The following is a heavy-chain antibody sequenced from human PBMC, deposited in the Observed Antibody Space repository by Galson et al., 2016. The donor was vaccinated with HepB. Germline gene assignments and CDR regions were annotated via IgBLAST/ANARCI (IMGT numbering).Heavy chain of an antibody. J-gene: IGHJ4*02. CDR1: GFIFSSYA. D-gene: IGHD3-22*01. V-gene: IGHV3-30*04. Sequence: SLRLSCAASGFIFSSYALHWVRQAPGKGLEWVAVISSEGTNKHYADSVKGRFTISRDNSKNTLYLQMNSLRAEDTAVYYCARVNHYQDSSGYSVDYWGQGTLVTVSS. CDR2: ISSEGTNK. CDR3: ARVNHYQDSSGYSVDY.